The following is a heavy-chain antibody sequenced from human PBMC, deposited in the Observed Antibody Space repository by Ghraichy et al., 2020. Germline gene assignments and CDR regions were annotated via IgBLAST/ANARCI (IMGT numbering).Heavy chain of an antibody. CDR2: ISWNSGSI. D-gene: IGHD7-27*01. CDR1: GFTFDDYA. CDR3: AKDKTGDGYNDFDY. V-gene: IGHV3-9*01. Sequence: GGSLRLSCAASGFTFDDYAMHWVRQAPGKGLEWVSGISWNSGSICYADSVKGRFTISRDNAKNSLYLQMNSLRAEDTALYYCAKDKTGDGYNDFDYWGQGTLATVSS. J-gene: IGHJ4*02.